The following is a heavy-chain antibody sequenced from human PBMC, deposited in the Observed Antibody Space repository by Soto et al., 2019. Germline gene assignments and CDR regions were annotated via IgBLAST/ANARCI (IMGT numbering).Heavy chain of an antibody. CDR2: VNPSGGHT. D-gene: IGHD2-21*02. CDR3: ARGGHVVVVTAALYY. CDR1: GDTFTDYY. V-gene: IGHV1-46*01. J-gene: IGHJ4*02. Sequence: GASVKVSCKASGDTFTDYYIHWVRQAPGQGLEWMGTVNPSGGHTTYAQHFLGRVTMTRDTSTSTLYMELTSLTSDDTAIYYCARGGHVVVVTAALYYWGQGTLVTVSS.